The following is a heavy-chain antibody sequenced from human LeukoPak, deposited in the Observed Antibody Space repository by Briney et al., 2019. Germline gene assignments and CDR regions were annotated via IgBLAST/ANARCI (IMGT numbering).Heavy chain of an antibody. V-gene: IGHV3-11*01. Sequence: GGSLRLSCAASGFTFSDYYMSWIRQAPGKGLEWVSYISSSGSTIYYADSVKGRFSISRDNAKNSLYLQMNSLRAEDTAVYYCAKAHAWQQPFGFYGMDVWGQGTTVIVSS. CDR3: AKAHAWQQPFGFYGMDV. J-gene: IGHJ6*02. CDR1: GFTFSDYY. D-gene: IGHD6-13*01. CDR2: ISSSGSTI.